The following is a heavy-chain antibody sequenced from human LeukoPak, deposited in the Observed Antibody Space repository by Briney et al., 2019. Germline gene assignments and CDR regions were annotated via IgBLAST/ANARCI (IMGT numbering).Heavy chain of an antibody. CDR1: GLNFTTYP. Sequence: GGSLRLSCVASGLNFTTYPMNWVRQAPGRGLEWVSSIYSDYIYYADLVKGRFTISRDNAKNSLYLQMNNLRAEDTALYYCSSRDWFDPWGQGILVTVSS. J-gene: IGHJ5*02. CDR2: IYSDYI. V-gene: IGHV3-21*01. CDR3: SSRDWFDP.